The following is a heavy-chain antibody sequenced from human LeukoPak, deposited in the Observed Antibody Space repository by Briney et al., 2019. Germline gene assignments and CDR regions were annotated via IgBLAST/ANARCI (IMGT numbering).Heavy chain of an antibody. J-gene: IGHJ4*02. D-gene: IGHD3-3*01. Sequence: GGSLRLSCEASGFSFSNYNMDWVRQTPGKGLEWISSITTSSSYTFYADSVKGRFTISRDNARNSLYLQMDSLTAEDTAVYYCARDHGVGYFDYWGQGTLVIVSS. V-gene: IGHV3-21*01. CDR1: GFSFSNYN. CDR2: ITTSSSYT. CDR3: ARDHGVGYFDY.